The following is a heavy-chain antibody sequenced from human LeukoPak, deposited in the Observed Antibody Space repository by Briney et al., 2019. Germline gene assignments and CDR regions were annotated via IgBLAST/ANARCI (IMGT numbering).Heavy chain of an antibody. CDR1: GGSISSYY. CDR3: ARRIAAAGKAGYYYYYMDV. D-gene: IGHD6-13*01. V-gene: IGHV4-59*01. Sequence: PSETLSLTCTVSGGSISSYYWSWIRQPPGKGLEWIGYIYYSGSTNYNPSLKSRVTISVDTSKNQFSLKLSSVTAADTAVYYCARRIAAAGKAGYYYYYMDVWGKGTTVTVSS. CDR2: IYYSGST. J-gene: IGHJ6*03.